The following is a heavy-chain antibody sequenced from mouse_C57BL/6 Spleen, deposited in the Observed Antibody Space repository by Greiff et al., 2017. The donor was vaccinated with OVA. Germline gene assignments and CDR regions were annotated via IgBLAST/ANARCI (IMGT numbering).Heavy chain of an antibody. CDR2: IYPGDGDT. Sequence: VQLQQSGPELVKPGASVKISCKASGSAFSSSWMNWVKQRPGKGLEWIGRIYPGDGDTNYPGKFKGKATLTADKSSSTAYMQLSSLTSEDSAVYFCARSSPHWYFDVWGTGTTVTVSS. CDR3: ARSSPHWYFDV. J-gene: IGHJ1*03. D-gene: IGHD1-1*01. CDR1: GSAFSSSW. V-gene: IGHV1-82*01.